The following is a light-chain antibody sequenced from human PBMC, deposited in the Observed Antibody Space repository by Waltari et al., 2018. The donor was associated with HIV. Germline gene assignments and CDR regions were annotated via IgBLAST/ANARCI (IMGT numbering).Light chain of an antibody. V-gene: IGLV3-19*01. CDR3: ASRDNNGKRVL. CDR1: SLRNYS. J-gene: IGLJ3*02. Sequence: SSELTQDPIVSVTFGQTVTITCQGDSLRNYSACWHQLKPGQAPILVIYDKNTRPSGIPDRFSGSTSGNTASLTITGSQAEDEADYFCASRDNNGKRVLFGGGTKLTVL. CDR2: DKN.